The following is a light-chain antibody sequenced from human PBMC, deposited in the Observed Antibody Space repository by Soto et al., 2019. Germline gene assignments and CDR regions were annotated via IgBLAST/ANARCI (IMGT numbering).Light chain of an antibody. V-gene: IGLV2-14*01. Sequence: QSVLTQPASVSGSPGQSITISCTGTSSDVGGYIYVSWYQRHPGKAPKLMIYDVTSRPSGVSYRFSGSKSGNTASLTISGLQAEDGADYYCSSYTTSSSYVFGTGTKVP. J-gene: IGLJ1*01. CDR3: SSYTTSSSYV. CDR1: SSDVGGYIY. CDR2: DVT.